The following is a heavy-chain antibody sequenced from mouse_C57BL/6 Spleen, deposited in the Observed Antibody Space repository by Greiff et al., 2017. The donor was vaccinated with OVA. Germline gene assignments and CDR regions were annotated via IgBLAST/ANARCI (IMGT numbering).Heavy chain of an antibody. CDR3: ARSPITTVGYVDY. CDR2: IRNKANGYTT. Sequence: EVKLMESGGGLVQPGGSLSLSCAASGFTFTAYYMSWVRQPPGKALEWLGFIRNKANGYTTEYSASVKGRFTISRDSYQIILYLQMNALRAEDSATYYCARSPITTVGYVDYWGQGTTLTVSS. D-gene: IGHD1-1*01. CDR1: GFTFTAYY. V-gene: IGHV7-3*01. J-gene: IGHJ2*01.